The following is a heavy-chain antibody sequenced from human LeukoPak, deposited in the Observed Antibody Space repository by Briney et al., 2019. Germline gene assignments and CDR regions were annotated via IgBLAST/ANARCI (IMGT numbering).Heavy chain of an antibody. D-gene: IGHD2-2*02. Sequence: SETLSLTCAVYGGSFSDYYWTWIRQPPGKGLEWIGEINHSGSTNYNPSLRSRVTISVDTSKNQFSLKLSSVTAADTAVYYCARLTVVPAAIGAWGQGTLVTVSS. V-gene: IGHV4-34*01. J-gene: IGHJ1*01. CDR2: INHSGST. CDR3: ARLTVVPAAIGA. CDR1: GGSFSDYY.